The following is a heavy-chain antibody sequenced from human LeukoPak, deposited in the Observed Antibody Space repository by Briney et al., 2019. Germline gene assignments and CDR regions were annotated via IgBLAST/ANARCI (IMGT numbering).Heavy chain of an antibody. CDR1: GYTFTSYF. V-gene: IGHV1-46*01. D-gene: IGHD6-19*01. J-gene: IGHJ4*02. CDR2: INPTSGST. Sequence: ASVKLSCKASGYTFTSYFLHWVRQAPGQGLEWLGIINPTSGSTTSAQKFLGRVTVTRDRSTSTVYMELNSLRSEDTAVYYCARDGGYSSGYYRGLYWGQGTLVTVSS. CDR3: ARDGGYSSGYYRGLY.